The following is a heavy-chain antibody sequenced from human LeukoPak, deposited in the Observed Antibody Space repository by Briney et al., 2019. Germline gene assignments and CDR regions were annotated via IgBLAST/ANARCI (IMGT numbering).Heavy chain of an antibody. Sequence: GGSLRLSXAASGFTVSSNYMSWVRQAPGKGLEWVSLIYSGGSTYCADSVKGRFTISRDNSKNTLYFQMNSLRAEDTAVYYCARVLHGSGSDYFDYWGQGILVTVSS. J-gene: IGHJ4*02. CDR1: GFTVSSNY. CDR3: ARVLHGSGSDYFDY. D-gene: IGHD3-10*01. CDR2: IYSGGST. V-gene: IGHV3-53*01.